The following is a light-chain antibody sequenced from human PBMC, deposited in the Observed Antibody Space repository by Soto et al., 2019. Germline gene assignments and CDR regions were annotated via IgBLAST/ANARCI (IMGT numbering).Light chain of an antibody. Sequence: DIQMTQSPSSLSASLGDRVTITCRASQNIDNYLNWYQHKPGKAPKLLIYATSTLQSGVPARFSGSGSGTDFTLTISSLQPEDFATYFCQNSYRIPTWTFGQGTKVAIK. V-gene: IGKV1-39*01. CDR1: QNIDNY. CDR2: ATS. CDR3: QNSYRIPTWT. J-gene: IGKJ1*01.